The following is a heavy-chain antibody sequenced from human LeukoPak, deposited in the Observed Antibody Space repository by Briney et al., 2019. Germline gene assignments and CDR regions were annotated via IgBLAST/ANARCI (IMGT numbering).Heavy chain of an antibody. D-gene: IGHD2-2*03. V-gene: IGHV3-23*01. Sequence: GGSLRLSCAASGFTFSSYAMSWVRQAPGKGLEWVSAISGSGGSTYYADSVKGRFTTSRDNSKNTLYLQMNSLRAEDTAVYYCAKVDGPYYYYMDVRGKGTTVTVSS. CDR3: AKVDGPYYYYMDV. J-gene: IGHJ6*03. CDR2: ISGSGGST. CDR1: GFTFSSYA.